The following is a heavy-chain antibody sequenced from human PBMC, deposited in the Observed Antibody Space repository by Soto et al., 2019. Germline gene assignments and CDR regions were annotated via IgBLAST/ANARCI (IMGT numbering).Heavy chain of an antibody. D-gene: IGHD6-19*01. CDR1: GFTFSSYG. J-gene: IGHJ5*02. V-gene: IGHV3-33*01. CDR2: IWYDGSNK. Sequence: GGSLRLSCAASGFTFSSYGMHWVRQAPGKGLEWVAVIWYDGSNKYYADSVKGRFTISRDNSKNTLYLQMNSLRAEDTAVYYCARGGSGWTPHNLFDPWGQGTLVIVSS. CDR3: ARGGSGWTPHNLFDP.